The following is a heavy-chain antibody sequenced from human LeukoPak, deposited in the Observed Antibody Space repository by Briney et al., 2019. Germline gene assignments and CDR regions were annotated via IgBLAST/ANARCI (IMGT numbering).Heavy chain of an antibody. V-gene: IGHV1-2*02. CDR2: INPNSGGT. CDR3: ARVSPNRYSGYDTDY. CDR1: GYTFTGYY. Sequence: ASVKVSCKASGYTFTGYYMHWVRQAPGQGLEWMGWINPNSGGTNYAQKLQGRVTMTTDTSTSTAYMELRSLRSDDTAVYYCARVSPNRYSGYDTDYWGQGTLVTVSS. J-gene: IGHJ4*02. D-gene: IGHD5-12*01.